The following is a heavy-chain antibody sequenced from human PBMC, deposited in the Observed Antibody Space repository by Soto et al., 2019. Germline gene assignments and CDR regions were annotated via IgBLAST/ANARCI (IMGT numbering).Heavy chain of an antibody. V-gene: IGHV3-23*01. CDR1: GFTFSSYA. CDR3: AKDQDYDIVSLYYFDY. J-gene: IGHJ4*02. D-gene: IGHD3-9*01. CDR2: ISGSGGST. Sequence: GGSLRLSCAASGFTFSSYAMSWVRQAPGKGLEWVSAISGSGGSTYYADSVKGRFTISRDNSKNTLYLQMNSLRAEDTAVYYCAKDQDYDIVSLYYFDYWGQGTLVTVSS.